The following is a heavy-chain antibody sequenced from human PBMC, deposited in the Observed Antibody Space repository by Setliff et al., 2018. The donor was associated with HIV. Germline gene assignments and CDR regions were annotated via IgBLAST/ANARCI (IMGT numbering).Heavy chain of an antibody. J-gene: IGHJ4*02. D-gene: IGHD3-3*01. CDR2: ISGSGGAT. CDR1: GLTGLTFSNYA. CDR3: ASARIPTGGVSTAFDY. V-gene: IGHV3-23*01. Sequence: GGSLRLSCAASGLTGLTFSNYAMNWVRQAPGKGLEWVSCISGSGGATYYADSVKGRFTISRDNRNDTLYLQLSSLRPEDTAVYYCASARIPTGGVSTAFDYWGQGTLVT.